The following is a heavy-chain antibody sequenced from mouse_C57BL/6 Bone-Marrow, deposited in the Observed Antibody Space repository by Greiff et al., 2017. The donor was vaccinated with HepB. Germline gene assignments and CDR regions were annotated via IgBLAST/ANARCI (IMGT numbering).Heavy chain of an antibody. CDR1: GFNIKDDY. Sequence: VQLQQSGAELVRPGASVKLSCTASGFNIKDDYMHWVKQRPEQGLEWIGWIDPENGDTEYASKFQGKATITADTSSNTAYLQLSSLTSEDTAVYYCTTLYDYAAWCAYWGQGTLVTGSA. V-gene: IGHV14-4*01. CDR2: IDPENGDT. CDR3: TTLYDYAAWCAY. D-gene: IGHD2-4*01. J-gene: IGHJ3*01.